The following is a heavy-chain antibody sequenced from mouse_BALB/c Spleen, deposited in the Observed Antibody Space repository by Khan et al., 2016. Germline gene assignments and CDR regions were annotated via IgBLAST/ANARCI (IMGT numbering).Heavy chain of an antibody. Sequence: QVQLQQSGAELARPGASVKLSCKASGYTFTSYWMQWVKQRPGQGLEWIGAIYPGDGDTRYTQKFKGKATLTADKSSSTAYMQLSSLASEDSAVYYCARRYYGSLYYFDYWCQGTTLTVSS. CDR1: GYTFTSYW. V-gene: IGHV1-87*01. J-gene: IGHJ2*01. CDR2: IYPGDGDT. D-gene: IGHD1-1*01. CDR3: ARRYYGSLYYFDY.